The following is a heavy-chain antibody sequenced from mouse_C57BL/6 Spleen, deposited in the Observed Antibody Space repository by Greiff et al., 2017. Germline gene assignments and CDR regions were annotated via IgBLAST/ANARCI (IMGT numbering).Heavy chain of an antibody. CDR3: AREEITTLNYAMDY. CDR2: ISDGGSYT. J-gene: IGHJ4*01. D-gene: IGHD2-4*01. CDR1: GFTFSSYA. Sequence: EVNVVESGGGLVKPGGSLKLSCAASGFTFSSYAMSWVRQTPEKRLEWVATISDGGSYTYYPDNVKGRFTISRDNAKNNLYLQMSHLKSEDTAMYYCAREEITTLNYAMDYWGQGTSVTVSS. V-gene: IGHV5-4*01.